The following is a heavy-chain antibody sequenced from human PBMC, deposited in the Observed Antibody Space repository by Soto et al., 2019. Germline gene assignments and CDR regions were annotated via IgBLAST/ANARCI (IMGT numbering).Heavy chain of an antibody. V-gene: IGHV3-48*01. Sequence: EVQLVESGGGLVQPGGSLRLSCAASGFTFSSYSMNWVRQAPGKGLEWVSYISSSSSTIYYADSVKGRFTISRDNAKNSLYLQMNSLRAEDTAVYYCARDTGYAFDIWGLGTMVTVSS. D-gene: IGHD3-10*01. CDR3: ARDTGYAFDI. J-gene: IGHJ3*02. CDR1: GFTFSSYS. CDR2: ISSSSSTI.